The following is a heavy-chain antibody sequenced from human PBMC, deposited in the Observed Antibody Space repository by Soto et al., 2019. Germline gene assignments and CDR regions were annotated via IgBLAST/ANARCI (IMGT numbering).Heavy chain of an antibody. J-gene: IGHJ4*02. CDR2: IKQDGSEK. D-gene: IGHD6-19*01. CDR1: GFTFSSYW. Sequence: EVQLVESGGGLVQPGGSLRLSCAASGFTFSSYWMSWVRQAPGKGLEWVANIKQDGSEKYYVDSVKGRFTISRDNAKNSLYLQMNSLRAEDTAVYYCARVLSSSGWYNFDYWGQGTLVTVSS. V-gene: IGHV3-7*01. CDR3: ARVLSSSGWYNFDY.